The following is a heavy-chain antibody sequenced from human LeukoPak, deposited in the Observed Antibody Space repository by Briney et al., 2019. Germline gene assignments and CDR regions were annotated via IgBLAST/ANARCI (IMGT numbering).Heavy chain of an antibody. CDR3: ARVPYSGYDYYFDY. J-gene: IGHJ4*02. CDR1: GYTFTCYY. D-gene: IGHD5-12*01. CDR2: INPNSGGT. Sequence: GASVKVSCKASGYTFTCYYMHWVRQAPGQGLEWMGRINPNSGGTNYAQKFQGRVTMTRETSISTAYMELSRLRSDNTAVYYCARVPYSGYDYYFDYWGQGTLVTVSS. V-gene: IGHV1-2*06.